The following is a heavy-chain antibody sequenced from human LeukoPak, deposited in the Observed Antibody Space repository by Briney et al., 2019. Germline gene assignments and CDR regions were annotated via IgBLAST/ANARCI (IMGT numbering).Heavy chain of an antibody. D-gene: IGHD1-26*01. J-gene: IGHJ3*02. CDR1: GGSINSNNW. V-gene: IGHV4-4*02. CDR2: IYYSGST. CDR3: ARGMGATRFDAFDI. Sequence: PSGTLSLTCAVSGGSINSNNWWSWVRQPPGKGLEWIGYIYYSGSTNYNPSLKSRVTISVDTSKNQFSLRLSSVTAADTAVYYCARGMGATRFDAFDIWGQGTMVTVSS.